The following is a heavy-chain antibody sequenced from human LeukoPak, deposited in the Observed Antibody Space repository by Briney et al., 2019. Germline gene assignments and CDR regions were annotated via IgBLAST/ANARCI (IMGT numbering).Heavy chain of an antibody. Sequence: PGVSLRLSCAASGFTFSSYAMHWVRQAPGKGLEWVAVISYDGSNKYYADSVKGRFTISRDNSKNTLYLQMNSLRAEDTAVYYCAGQYSSSVASLGSWGQGTLVTVSS. CDR3: AGQYSSSVASLGS. CDR2: ISYDGSNK. J-gene: IGHJ5*02. V-gene: IGHV3-30*04. CDR1: GFTFSSYA. D-gene: IGHD6-13*01.